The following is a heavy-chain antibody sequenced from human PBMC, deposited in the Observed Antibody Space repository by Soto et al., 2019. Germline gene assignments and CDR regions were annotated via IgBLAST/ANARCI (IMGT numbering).Heavy chain of an antibody. V-gene: IGHV4-34*01. J-gene: IGHJ6*02. CDR3: ARAFGHYYYYGMDV. CDR2: INHSGNT. Sequence: SETLSLTFAVYGASLSDNYCNWLRQPPGKGLEWIGEINHSGNTNYNPSLRSRVTISIDTSKNQFSLKLSSVTAADTAVYYCARAFGHYYYYGMDVWGQGTTVTVSS. CDR1: GASLSDNY. D-gene: IGHD3-16*01.